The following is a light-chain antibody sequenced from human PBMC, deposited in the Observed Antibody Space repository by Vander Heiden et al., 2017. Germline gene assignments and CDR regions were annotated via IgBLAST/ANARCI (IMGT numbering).Light chain of an antibody. CDR3: QQYGSSPLT. CDR1: QSVSSSY. J-gene: IGKJ4*01. V-gene: IGKV3-20*01. CDR2: GAS. Sequence: EIVLPQSPVTLSVSPGYRATLSCRASQSVSSSYLAWYQQKPGQAPRLLIYGASSRATGIPDRFSGSGSGTDFTLTISRLEPEDFAVYYCQQYGSSPLTFGGGTKVEIK.